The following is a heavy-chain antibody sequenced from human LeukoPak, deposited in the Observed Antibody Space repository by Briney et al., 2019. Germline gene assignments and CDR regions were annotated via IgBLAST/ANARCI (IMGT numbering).Heavy chain of an antibody. D-gene: IGHD3-10*01. CDR1: GGSISNYF. V-gene: IGHV4-59*01. Sequence: ETLSLTCTVSGGSISNYFWSWSGSPQGRDWIGYISYNGYTNYNPSLKSRVTMSVDTSENQFSLRLNSVTAADTAVYYCARDRAPVTMLRGHPGGFDPWGQGTLVTVSS. J-gene: IGHJ5*02. CDR2: ISYNGYT. CDR3: ARDRAPVTMLRGHPGGFDP.